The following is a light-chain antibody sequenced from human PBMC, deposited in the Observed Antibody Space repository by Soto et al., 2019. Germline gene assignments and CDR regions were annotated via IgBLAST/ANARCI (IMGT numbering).Light chain of an antibody. J-gene: IGKJ4*01. CDR2: DVS. CDR3: QQDHCHPLT. CDR1: QSINNL. Sequence: FPINQPPSTLTTSVGYRFTITCLASQSINNLLAWYQHKPGKAPKFLIYDVSTLESGVPSRFSGSGSGTEFTLTINIQSHDFVVSYYSQQDHCHPLTFGEGAKVDI. V-gene: IGKV1-5*01.